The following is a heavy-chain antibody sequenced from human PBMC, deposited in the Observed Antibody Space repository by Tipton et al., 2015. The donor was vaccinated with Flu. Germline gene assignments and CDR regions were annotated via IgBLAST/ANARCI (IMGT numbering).Heavy chain of an antibody. V-gene: IGHV3-30-3*01. CDR3: ARRSCSGETCPPHVEALDI. D-gene: IGHD2-15*01. Sequence: FLRLSCAASGFTFYTYAMHWVRQAPGKGLEWVAVISHDGGNKFYADAVKGRFTISRDNSKNMQYLQMDSLRVEDTAVYYCARRSCSGETCPPHVEALDIRGQGTMVTVSS. CDR2: ISHDGGNK. CDR1: GFTFYTYA. J-gene: IGHJ3*02.